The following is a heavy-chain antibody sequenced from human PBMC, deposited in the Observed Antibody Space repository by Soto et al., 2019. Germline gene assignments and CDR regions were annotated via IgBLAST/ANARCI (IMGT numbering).Heavy chain of an antibody. CDR3: ARGTPATYYYDSSGYSDY. V-gene: IGHV1-2*04. Sequence: QVQLVQSGAEVKKPGASVKVSCKASGYTFTGYYMHWVRQAPGQGLEWMGWINPNSGGTNYAQKFKGWVTMTRDTSISTAYMELSRLRSDDTAVYYCARGTPATYYYDSSGYSDYWGQGTLVTVSS. J-gene: IGHJ4*02. CDR2: INPNSGGT. D-gene: IGHD3-22*01. CDR1: GYTFTGYY.